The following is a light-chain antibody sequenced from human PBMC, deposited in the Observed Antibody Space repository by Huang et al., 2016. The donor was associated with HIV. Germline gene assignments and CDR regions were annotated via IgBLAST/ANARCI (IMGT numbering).Light chain of an antibody. J-gene: IGKJ2*01. CDR3: QQYNNRYT. V-gene: IGKV3-15*01. CDR1: QSISSN. CDR2: GAS. Sequence: IVMTQSPATLSVSPGERATLSCRASQSISSNLAGYQQKPGQAPRLLIYGASTSATCIPARFSGSGSGTEFTLTISSLQSEDFAVYYCQQYNNRYTFGQGTKLEIK.